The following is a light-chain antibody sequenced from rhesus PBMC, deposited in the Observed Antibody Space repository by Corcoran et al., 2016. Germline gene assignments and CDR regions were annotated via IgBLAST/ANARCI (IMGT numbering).Light chain of an antibody. V-gene: IGKV1-22*01. J-gene: IGKJ4*01. CDR1: QGITND. CDR2: EAS. CDR3: PHYCSTPLT. Sequence: DIQMTQSPSSLSASVGDRVTITCRASQGITNDLAWYQQKPGETPKLLISEASSLKSGIPSRFSGSGSGTDFTLTITSLQPEDFATYYCPHYCSTPLTFGGGTKVEIK.